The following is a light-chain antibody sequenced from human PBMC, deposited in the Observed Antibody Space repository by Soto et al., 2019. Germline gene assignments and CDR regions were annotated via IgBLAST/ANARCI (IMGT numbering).Light chain of an antibody. CDR2: GAS. Sequence: PGERVTLSCRASQSVSSSYLTWYQQKPGQAPRLLIYGASTRATGIPARFSGSGSGTDFTLTISSLQPEDVAVHCCQQDYNFPSWTFGQGTRL. V-gene: IGKV3D-7*01. CDR3: QQDYNFPSWT. CDR1: QSVSSSY. J-gene: IGKJ5*01.